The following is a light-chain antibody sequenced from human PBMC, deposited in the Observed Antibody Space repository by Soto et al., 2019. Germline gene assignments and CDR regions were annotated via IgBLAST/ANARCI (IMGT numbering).Light chain of an antibody. CDR2: GTS. J-gene: IGKJ5*01. CDR1: QSVSSSY. V-gene: IGKV3-20*01. Sequence: EIVLTQSPGTLSLSPGERATLSCRASQSVSSSYLAWYQQRPGQAPRLLIYGTSSRATGIPDRFSGSGSGTDFTLTISGLKTEDFAVYYCQQYGSSPLVTFGQGTRLEIK. CDR3: QQYGSSPLVT.